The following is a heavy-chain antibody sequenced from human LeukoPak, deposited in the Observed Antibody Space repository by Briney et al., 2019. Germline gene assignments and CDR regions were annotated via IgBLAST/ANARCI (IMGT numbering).Heavy chain of an antibody. J-gene: IGHJ4*02. CDR2: MNPNSGNT. V-gene: IGHV1-8*01. D-gene: IGHD6-19*01. CDR1: GYTFTSYD. Sequence: ASVKVSCKASGYTFTSYDINWVRQATGHGLEWMGWMNPNSGNTGYAQKFQGRVTMTRNTSISTAYMELSSLRSEDTAVYYCARGSNKQWGGGIDYWGQGTLVTVSS. CDR3: ARGSNKQWGGGIDY.